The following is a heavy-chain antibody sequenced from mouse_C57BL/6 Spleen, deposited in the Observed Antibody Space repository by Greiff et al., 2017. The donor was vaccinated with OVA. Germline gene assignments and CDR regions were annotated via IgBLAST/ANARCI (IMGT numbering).Heavy chain of an antibody. CDR1: GYTFTSYG. J-gene: IGHJ2*01. V-gene: IGHV1-81*01. Sequence: QVQLQQSGAELARPGASVKLSCKASGYTFTSYGISWVKQRTGQGLEWIGEIYPRSGNTYYNEKFKGKATLTADKSSSTAYMELRSLTSEDSAVYFCARRTYYSNYFNSYFDDWGQGTTLTVSS. CDR2: IYPRSGNT. D-gene: IGHD2-5*01. CDR3: ARRTYYSNYFNSYFDD.